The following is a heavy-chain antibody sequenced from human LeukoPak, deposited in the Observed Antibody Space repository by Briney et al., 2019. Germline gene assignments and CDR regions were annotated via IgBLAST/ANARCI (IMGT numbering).Heavy chain of an antibody. CDR1: GFTFSSYS. V-gene: IGHV3-21*01. CDR2: ISSSSSYI. D-gene: IGHD3-3*01. Sequence: GGSLRLSCAASGFTFSSYSMNWVRQASGKGLERVSSISSSSSYIYYADSVKGRFTISRDNAKNSLYLQMDSLRAEDTAVYYCAKSGYSPYYFDYWGQGTLVTVSS. J-gene: IGHJ4*02. CDR3: AKSGYSPYYFDY.